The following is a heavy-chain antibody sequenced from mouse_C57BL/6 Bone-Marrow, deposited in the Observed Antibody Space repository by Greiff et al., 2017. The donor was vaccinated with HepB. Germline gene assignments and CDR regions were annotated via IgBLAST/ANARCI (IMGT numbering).Heavy chain of an antibody. CDR3: ARWDYGSPAWFAY. D-gene: IGHD1-1*01. CDR2: INPSNGGT. CDR1: GYTFTSYW. V-gene: IGHV1-53*01. Sequence: VQLQQPGTELVKPGASVKLSCKASGYTFTSYWMHWVKQRPGQGLEWIGNINPSNGGTNYNEKFKSKATLTVDKSSSTAYMQLSSLTSEDSAVYYCARWDYGSPAWFAYWGQGTLVTVSA. J-gene: IGHJ3*01.